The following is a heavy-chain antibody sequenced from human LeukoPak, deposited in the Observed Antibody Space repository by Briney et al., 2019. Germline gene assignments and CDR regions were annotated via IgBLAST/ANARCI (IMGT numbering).Heavy chain of an antibody. CDR3: ARRGRGYSYGRPFDY. V-gene: IGHV4-34*01. CDR1: GGSLSGYY. Sequence: SETLSLTCVVSGGSLSGYYWSWIRQPPGKGLEWIGEINHSGDTNYNPSLKSRVTILVDTSRNQFSLKLTSVTAADTAVYYCARRGRGYSYGRPFDYWGLGTLVTVSS. D-gene: IGHD5-18*01. CDR2: INHSGDT. J-gene: IGHJ4*02.